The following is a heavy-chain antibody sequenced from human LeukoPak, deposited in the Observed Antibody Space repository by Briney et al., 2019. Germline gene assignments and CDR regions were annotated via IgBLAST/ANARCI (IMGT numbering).Heavy chain of an antibody. CDR1: GFTFSRNW. J-gene: IGHJ4*02. V-gene: IGHV3-7*01. CDR3: ARGTYGGDWFDY. Sequence: GGSLRLSCVASGFTFSRNWMSWVRQVPGKGLEWVANIKQDGTQKYYLDSVKGRFTISRDNAKSSLYLQVNSLRAEDTAVYYCARGTYGGDWFDYWGQGTLVTVSS. CDR2: IKQDGTQK. D-gene: IGHD2-21*01.